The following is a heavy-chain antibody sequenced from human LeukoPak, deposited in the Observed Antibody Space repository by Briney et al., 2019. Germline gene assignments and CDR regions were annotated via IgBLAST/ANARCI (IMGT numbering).Heavy chain of an antibody. CDR3: ARSYGDYGACGDYYYMDV. Sequence: SETLSLTCAVYGGSFSGYYWSWIRQPPGKGLEWIGEINHSGSTNYNPSLKSRVTISVDTSKNQFSLKLSSVTAADTAVYYCARSYGDYGACGDYYYMDVWGKGPTVTVSS. CDR1: GGSFSGYY. J-gene: IGHJ6*03. CDR2: INHSGST. D-gene: IGHD4-17*01. V-gene: IGHV4-34*01.